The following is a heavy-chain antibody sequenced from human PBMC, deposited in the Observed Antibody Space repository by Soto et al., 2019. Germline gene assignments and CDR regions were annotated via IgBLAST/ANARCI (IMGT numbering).Heavy chain of an antibody. V-gene: IGHV3-21*01. CDR2: IGTRSDI. Sequence: GGSLRLSCAASGFTFSSYSMHWVRQAPGKGLEWVSSIGTRSDIYYADSVKGRFTISRDNAKNSLSLQMNSMTAEDTAVYYCARIRMYYSSSEAAYYLDYWGQGVLVTVSS. J-gene: IGHJ4*02. CDR3: ARIRMYYSSSEAAYYLDY. CDR1: GFTFSSYS. D-gene: IGHD6-13*01.